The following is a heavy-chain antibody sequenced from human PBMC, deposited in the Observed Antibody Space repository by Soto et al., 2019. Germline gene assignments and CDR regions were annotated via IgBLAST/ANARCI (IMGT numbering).Heavy chain of an antibody. V-gene: IGHV3-23*01. J-gene: IGHJ5*02. D-gene: IGHD2-21*01. CDR2: VTGSGGQI. CDR1: GFTISTFA. CDR3: AKDAVYKDGLWLMDS. Sequence: GGSLRLSCAASGFTISTFAMTWVRQAPGTGLECVSGVTGSGGQIHYADSVKGRFTISKDNSKNTLYLQMSNLREEDTALYYCAKDAVYKDGLWLMDSWGQGTLVTV.